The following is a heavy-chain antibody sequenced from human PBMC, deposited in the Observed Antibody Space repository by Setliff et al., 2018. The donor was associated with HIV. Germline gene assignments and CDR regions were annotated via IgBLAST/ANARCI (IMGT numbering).Heavy chain of an antibody. Sequence: PSETLSLTCTVSGGSISSSSYYWGWIRQPPGKGLEWIGSIYYSGSTYYNPSLKSRVTISVDTSKNQFSLKLSSVTAADTAVYYCARASTRIEYDSSGYPFDYWGQGTLVTVSS. D-gene: IGHD3-22*01. CDR3: ARASTRIEYDSSGYPFDY. V-gene: IGHV4-39*07. CDR1: GGSISSSSYY. CDR2: IYYSGST. J-gene: IGHJ4*02.